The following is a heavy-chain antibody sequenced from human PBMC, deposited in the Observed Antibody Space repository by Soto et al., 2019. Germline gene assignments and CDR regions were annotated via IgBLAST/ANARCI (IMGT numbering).Heavy chain of an antibody. Sequence: QVQLVQSGAEVKKPGASVKVSCKASGYTFTSYDINCVRQATGHGLEWMGRMNPNSGNTGYAQKFQGRVSMTRNTSISTAYMELSSLRSEDTAVYYCAREKTSYGMDVWGQGTTVTVSS. V-gene: IGHV1-8*01. J-gene: IGHJ6*02. CDR1: GYTFTSYD. CDR2: MNPNSGNT. CDR3: AREKTSYGMDV.